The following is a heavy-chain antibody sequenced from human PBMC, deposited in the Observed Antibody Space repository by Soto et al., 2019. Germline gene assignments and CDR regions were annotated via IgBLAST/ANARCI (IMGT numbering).Heavy chain of an antibody. V-gene: IGHV4-61*01. J-gene: IGHJ6*02. D-gene: IGHD3-22*01. CDR1: GGSVSSGSYY. CDR3: ARGFPPTGDSSGYYQRYYYYYGMDV. Sequence: KTSETLSLTCTVSGGSVSSGSYYWSWIRQPPGKGLEWIGYIYYSGSTNYNPSLKSRVTISVDTSKNQFSLKLSSVTAADTAVYYCARGFPPTGDSSGYYQRYYYYYGMDVWGQGTTVTVSS. CDR2: IYYSGST.